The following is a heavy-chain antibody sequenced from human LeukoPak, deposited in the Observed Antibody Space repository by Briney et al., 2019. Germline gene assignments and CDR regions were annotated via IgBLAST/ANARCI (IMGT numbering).Heavy chain of an antibody. J-gene: IGHJ6*02. CDR1: GYTFTSYA. D-gene: IGHD6-6*01. Sequence: GASVKISCKTSGYTFTSYAMNWVRQAPGQGLEWMGWINTNTGNPTYARGFTGRSVFSLDTSVSTAYLQISSLKAEDTAVYYCASPRPTNPYYYYGMDVWGQGTTVTVSS. CDR3: ASPRPTNPYYYYGMDV. CDR2: INTNTGNP. V-gene: IGHV7-4-1*02.